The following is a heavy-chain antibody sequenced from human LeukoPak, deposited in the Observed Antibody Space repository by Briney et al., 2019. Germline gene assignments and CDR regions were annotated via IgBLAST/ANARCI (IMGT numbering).Heavy chain of an antibody. Sequence: ASVKVSCKASGYTFTSYAMHWVRQAPGQRLEWMGWINAGNGNTKYSQKFQGRVTITRDTSASTAYMELSSLRSEDTAVYYCARVGAQGIVVVYMSYFDYWGQGTLVTVSS. CDR3: ARVGAQGIVVVYMSYFDY. J-gene: IGHJ4*02. V-gene: IGHV1-3*01. D-gene: IGHD3-22*01. CDR1: GYTFTSYA. CDR2: INAGNGNT.